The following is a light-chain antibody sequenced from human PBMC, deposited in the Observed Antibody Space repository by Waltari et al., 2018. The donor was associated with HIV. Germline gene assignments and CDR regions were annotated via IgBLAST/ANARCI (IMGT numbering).Light chain of an antibody. CDR1: KSLNSTY. CDR3: QQRSIWPRT. V-gene: IGKV3D-20*02. Sequence: EIELTQSPGTLSLCPGERATLACRASKSLNSTYLAWYQQQPGQTPRLLSYGASSRAIGIPDRFSGSGSGTDFTLTISRLEPGDFAVYYCQQRSIWPRTFGQGTKLEIK. CDR2: GAS. J-gene: IGKJ2*01.